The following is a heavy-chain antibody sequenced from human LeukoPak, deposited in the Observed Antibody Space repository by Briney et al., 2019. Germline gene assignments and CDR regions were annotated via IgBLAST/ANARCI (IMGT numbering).Heavy chain of an antibody. V-gene: IGHV1-2*06. J-gene: IGHJ5*02. CDR3: ARSLGPLRTPPQFDP. CDR1: GYTFTGYY. CDR2: INPNSGGT. D-gene: IGHD4-17*01. Sequence: ASVKVSCKASGYTFTGYYMHWVRQAPGQGLEWMGRINPNSGGTNYAQKFQGRVTMPRDTSSSTAYLELSRLRSDDTAVYYCARSLGPLRTPPQFDPWGQGTLVTVSS.